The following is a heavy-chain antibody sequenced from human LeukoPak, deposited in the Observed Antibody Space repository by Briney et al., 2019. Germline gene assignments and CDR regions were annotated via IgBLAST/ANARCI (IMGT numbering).Heavy chain of an antibody. CDR2: INPNNGGT. D-gene: IGHD3-22*01. CDR1: GYTFTGYY. V-gene: IGHV1-2*06. J-gene: IGHJ3*02. Sequence: GASVKVSCKASGYTFTGYYIHWVRQAPGQGLEWMGRINPNNGGTNYAQKFQGRVTMTRDTSMSTAYMELSRLRSVDTAVYYCAGEDNSSGYRPFDIWGQGTMVTVPS. CDR3: AGEDNSSGYRPFDI.